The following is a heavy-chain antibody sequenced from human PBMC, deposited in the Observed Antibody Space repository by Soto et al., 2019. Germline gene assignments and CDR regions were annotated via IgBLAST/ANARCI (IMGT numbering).Heavy chain of an antibody. J-gene: IGHJ4*02. V-gene: IGHV1-18*01. CDR3: AREGIAVAGALGSIDY. D-gene: IGHD6-19*01. CDR2: ISAYNGNT. Sequence: GASVKVSCKASGGTFSSYTISWVRQAPGQGLEWMGWISAYNGNTNYAQKLQGRVTMTTDTSTSTAYMELRSLRSDDTAVYYCAREGIAVAGALGSIDYWGQGTLVTISS. CDR1: GGTFSSYT.